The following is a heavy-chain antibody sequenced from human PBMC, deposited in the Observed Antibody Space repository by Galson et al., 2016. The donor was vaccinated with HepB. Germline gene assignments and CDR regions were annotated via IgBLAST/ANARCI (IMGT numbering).Heavy chain of an antibody. V-gene: IGHV1-2*02. CDR3: ARGHRYSYVES. CDR2: ISPKSGDT. CDR1: GYSFTSYY. J-gene: IGHJ4*02. Sequence: SVKVSCKASGYSFTSYYMHWIRQAPEQGLEWMGWISPKSGDTKYVQKFQGRVTMTTDTSISTAYMEVRRLRSDDTAVYYCARGHRYSYVESWGRGTLVTVSS. D-gene: IGHD5-18*01.